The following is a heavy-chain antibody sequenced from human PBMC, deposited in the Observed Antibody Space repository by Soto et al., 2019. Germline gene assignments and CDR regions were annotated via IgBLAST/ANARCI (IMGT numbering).Heavy chain of an antibody. D-gene: IGHD3-16*02. J-gene: IGHJ2*01. V-gene: IGHV3-15*01. Sequence: KELEWVGRIKSKTDGGTTDYAAPVKGRFTISRDDSKNTLYLQMNSLKTEDTAVFFFFQAEDGIRVTVPVSAFLLNRSSDL. CDR3: FQAEDGIRVTVPVSAFLLNRSSDL. CDR2: IKSKTDGGTT.